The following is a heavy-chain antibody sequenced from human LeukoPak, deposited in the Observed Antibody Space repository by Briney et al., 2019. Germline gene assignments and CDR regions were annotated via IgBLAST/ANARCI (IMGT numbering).Heavy chain of an antibody. CDR3: ATENGFNDY. CDR1: GDSISSGGYS. Sequence: SETLSLTCVVSGDSISSGGYSWSWIRQTPGKGLEWIAYIHDSGSTYNNPSLKSRLSISIDTSKNQFSLKLNSVSAADTAVYYCATENGFNDYWGQGTLVTVSS. D-gene: IGHD2-8*01. J-gene: IGHJ4*02. V-gene: IGHV4-30-4*07. CDR2: IHDSGST.